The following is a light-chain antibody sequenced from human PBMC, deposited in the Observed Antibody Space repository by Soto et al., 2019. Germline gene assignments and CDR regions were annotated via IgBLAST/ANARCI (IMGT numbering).Light chain of an antibody. CDR1: QGISNY. CDR2: AAS. CDR3: QKYNSAPRT. J-gene: IGKJ1*01. V-gene: IGKV1-27*01. Sequence: DIPMTQSPSSLSASVGDRVTITCRASQGISNYLAWYQQKPGKVPKLLIYAASTLQSGVPSRFSGSGSGTDFTLTISSLQPEDVAAYYCQKYNSAPRTFGQRTKVEIK.